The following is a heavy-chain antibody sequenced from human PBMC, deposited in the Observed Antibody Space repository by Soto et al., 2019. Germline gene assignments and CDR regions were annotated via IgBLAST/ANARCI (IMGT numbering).Heavy chain of an antibody. CDR2: MTSDGRTT. Sequence: GGSVRLSCVASGLAFGNSWMHWVRQPPGKGPEWVSRMTSDGRTTQYADSVKGRFTVSRDNAKNTLYLQMNSLRAEDTAVYYCAPAEAHYSGPGTLLTLFS. CDR1: GLAFGNSW. CDR3: APAEAHY. V-gene: IGHV3-74*01. J-gene: IGHJ4*02.